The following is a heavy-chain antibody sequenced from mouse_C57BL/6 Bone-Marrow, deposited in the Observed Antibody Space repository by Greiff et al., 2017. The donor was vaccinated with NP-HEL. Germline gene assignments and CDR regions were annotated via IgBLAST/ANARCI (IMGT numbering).Heavy chain of an antibody. V-gene: IGHV5-17*01. CDR1: GFTFSDYG. J-gene: IGHJ2*01. CDR2: ISSGSSTI. CDR3: AKPGSKYGSFDY. Sequence: EVKLVESGGGLVKPGGSLKLSCAASGFTFSDYGMHWVRQAPEKGLEWVAYISSGSSTIYYADTVKGRFTISRDNAKNTLFLQMNSLRSEDTAMYYCAKPGSKYGSFDYWGQGTTLTVSS. D-gene: IGHD2-5*01.